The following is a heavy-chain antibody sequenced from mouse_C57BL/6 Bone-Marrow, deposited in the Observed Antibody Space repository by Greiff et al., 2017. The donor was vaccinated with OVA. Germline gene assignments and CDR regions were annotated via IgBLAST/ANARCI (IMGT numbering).Heavy chain of an antibody. CDR2: IRSKSNNYAT. CDR3: VRYYGSSSSWFAY. V-gene: IGHV10-1*01. J-gene: IGHJ3*01. CDR1: GFSFNTYA. D-gene: IGHD1-1*01. Sequence: EVQLVESGGGLVQPKGSLKLSCAASGFSFNTYAMNWVRQAPGKGLEWVARIRSKSNNYATYYADSVKDRFTISRDDSESMRYLQMNNLKTEDTAMYYCVRYYGSSSSWFAYWGQGTLVTVSA.